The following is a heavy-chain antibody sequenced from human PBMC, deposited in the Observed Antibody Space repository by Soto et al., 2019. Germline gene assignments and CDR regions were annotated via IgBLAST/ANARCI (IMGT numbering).Heavy chain of an antibody. V-gene: IGHV4-59*08. CDR2: VYYIGST. D-gene: IGHD6-13*01. J-gene: IGHJ4*02. CDR3: ARHYLPAAHAL. CDR1: GDSISSYY. Sequence: SETLSLTCTVSGDSISSYYWSWIRQPPGKGLEWIGFVYYIGSTNYNPSLKNRVTISLDTSKNQFSLKLSSVTAADTAVYFCARHYLPAAHALWAQRTLVTVSS.